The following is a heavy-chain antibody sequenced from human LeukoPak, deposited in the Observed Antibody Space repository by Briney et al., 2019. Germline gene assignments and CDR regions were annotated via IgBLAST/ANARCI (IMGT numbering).Heavy chain of an antibody. CDR3: ARAPDSSGHYYRYFDY. CDR2: INPNSGGT. D-gene: IGHD3-22*01. Sequence: ASVKVSCKASGYTFTGYYMHWVRQAPGQGLEWMGRINPNSGGTNYAQKFQGRVTMTRDTSISTAYMELSRLRSDDTAVYYCARAPDSSGHYYRYFDYWGQGTLVTVSS. V-gene: IGHV1-2*06. CDR1: GYTFTGYY. J-gene: IGHJ4*02.